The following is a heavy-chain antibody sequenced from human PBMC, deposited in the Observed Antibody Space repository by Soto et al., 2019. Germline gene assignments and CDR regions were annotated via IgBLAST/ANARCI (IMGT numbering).Heavy chain of an antibody. Sequence: EVQLVESGGGLVQPGGSLRLSCTASGFSLSTSWMTWVRQAPGKGLEWVANIMQGGSDKYYVDSVKGRFTISRDNAKNSLYLQMTSLRAEDTAVYYCASKRLYFYGLDVWGQGTTVTVSS. V-gene: IGHV3-7*01. CDR1: GFSLSTSW. CDR3: ASKRLYFYGLDV. CDR2: IMQGGSDK. J-gene: IGHJ6*02.